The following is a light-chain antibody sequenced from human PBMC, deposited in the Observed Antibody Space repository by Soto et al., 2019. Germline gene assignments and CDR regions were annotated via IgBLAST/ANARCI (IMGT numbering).Light chain of an antibody. CDR3: QQYNSYWT. J-gene: IGKJ1*01. Sequence: TPTHSPPFAPFRGRVALSCRASQSISSWLAWYQQKPGKAPKLLIYDASSLESGVPSRFSGSGSGTEFTLTISSLQPDDFATYYCQQYNSYWTFGQGS. CDR1: QSISSW. CDR2: DAS. V-gene: IGKV1-5*01.